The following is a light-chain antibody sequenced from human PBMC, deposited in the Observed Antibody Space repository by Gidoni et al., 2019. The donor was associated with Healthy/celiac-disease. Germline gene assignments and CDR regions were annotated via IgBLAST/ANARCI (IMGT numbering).Light chain of an antibody. Sequence: DIQMPQSPSSLSASVGDRVTITCRASQSISSYLNWYQQKPGKAPKLLIYAAASLQGGVPSRSSGGGSGTDFTLTISRLQPEDFATYYCQQSNSTPITFGQGTRLEIK. J-gene: IGKJ5*01. CDR2: AAA. V-gene: IGKV1-39*01. CDR3: QQSNSTPIT. CDR1: QSISSY.